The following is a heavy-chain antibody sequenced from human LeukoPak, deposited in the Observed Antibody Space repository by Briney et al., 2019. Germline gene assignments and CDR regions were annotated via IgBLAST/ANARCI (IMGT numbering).Heavy chain of an antibody. J-gene: IGHJ3*01. CDR2: ISGGGGST. CDR1: GFTFSSYA. CDR3: AKEANRGYSYGSDAFDF. D-gene: IGHD5-18*01. Sequence: GGSLRLSCAASGFTFSSYAMSWVRQAPGKGLEWVSAISGGGGSTYYADSVKGRFTISRDNSKNTLNLQMNSLRAEDTGVYYCAKEANRGYSYGSDAFDFWGQGTMVTVSS. V-gene: IGHV3-23*01.